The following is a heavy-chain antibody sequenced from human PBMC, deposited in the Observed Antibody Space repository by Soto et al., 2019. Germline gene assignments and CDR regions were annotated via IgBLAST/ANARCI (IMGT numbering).Heavy chain of an antibody. CDR2: IGTAGDT. J-gene: IGHJ4*02. CDR1: GFTFSRYD. Sequence: GGSLRLSCAASGFTFSRYDMHWVRQATGKGLEWVSAIGTAGDTYYPGSVKGRFTISRENAKNSLYLEMNSLRAGDTAVYYCARDRGRSSSGSTRSFDYWGQGPPLTVSS. CDR3: ARDRGRSSSGSTRSFDY. D-gene: IGHD6-19*01. V-gene: IGHV3-13*04.